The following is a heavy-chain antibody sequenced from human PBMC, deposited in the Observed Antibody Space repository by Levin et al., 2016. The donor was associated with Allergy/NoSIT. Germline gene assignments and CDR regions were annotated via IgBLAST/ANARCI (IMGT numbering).Heavy chain of an antibody. CDR1: GASISSSHYY. CDR3: ARTGPANGPYKYYIDY. J-gene: IGHJ4*02. D-gene: IGHD2-8*01. CDR2: IYYSGST. Sequence: SETLSLTCSVSGASISSSHYYWGWIRQPPGKGLEWIGSIYYSGSTYYTPSLKSRVTISVDTSKNQFSLNLDSMTAADTAFYYCARTGPANGPYKYYIDYWGQGTLVTVSS. V-gene: IGHV4-39*07.